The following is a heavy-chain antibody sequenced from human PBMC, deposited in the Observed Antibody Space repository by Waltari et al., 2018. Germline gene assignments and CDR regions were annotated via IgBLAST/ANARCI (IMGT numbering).Heavy chain of an antibody. CDR3: ARDTGALWMDV. V-gene: IGHV1-46*01. CDR2: INPRGGST. J-gene: IGHJ6*02. CDR1: EYTFTSSY. Sequence: QVQLVQSGAEVKKPGALVKISCKTSEYTFTSSYIHWVRQAPEQGLEWMGIINPRGGSTIYSQKFQGRVTMTRDTSTSTVYMELISLRSEDTAVYYCARDTGALWMDVWGQGTTVTVSS. D-gene: IGHD2-21*01.